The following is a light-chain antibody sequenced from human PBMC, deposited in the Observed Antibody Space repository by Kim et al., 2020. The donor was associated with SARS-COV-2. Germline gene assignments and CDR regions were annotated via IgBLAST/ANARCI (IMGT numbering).Light chain of an antibody. CDR3: QVWDSSSDHVV. V-gene: IGLV3-21*04. CDR1: NIGSKR. Sequence: SYELTQPPSVSVAPGKTARITCGGNNIGSKRVHWYQQKPGQAPVLVIYYDSDRPSGIPERFSGSNSGNTATLTISRVEAGDEAAYYCQVWDSSSDHVVF. J-gene: IGLJ2*01. CDR2: YDS.